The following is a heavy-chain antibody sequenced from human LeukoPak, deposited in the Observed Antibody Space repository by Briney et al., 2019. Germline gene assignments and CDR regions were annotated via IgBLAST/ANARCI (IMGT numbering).Heavy chain of an antibody. CDR1: GFTFSSYA. CDR3: ARDVVGYGDPHDAFDI. V-gene: IGHV3-23*01. J-gene: IGHJ3*02. Sequence: GGSLRLSCAASGFTFSSYAMSWVRQAPGKGLEWVSAISGSGGSTYYADSVKGRFTISRDNSKNTLYLQMNSLRAEDTAVYYCARDVVGYGDPHDAFDIWGQGTMVTVSS. CDR2: ISGSGGST. D-gene: IGHD4-17*01.